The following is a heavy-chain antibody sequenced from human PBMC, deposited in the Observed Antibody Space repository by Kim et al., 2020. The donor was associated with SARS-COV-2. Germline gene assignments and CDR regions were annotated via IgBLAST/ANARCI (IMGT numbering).Heavy chain of an antibody. Sequence: GGSLRLSCVGSGFTFNSYATSWVRQAPGKGLEWVSASDGGGTTYFADSVKGRFTISRDNSKNTVYLQMNSLRADDTALYYCAKGPDHFWSAYYSDYWGQGTLVTVSS. J-gene: IGHJ4*02. CDR2: SDGGGTT. V-gene: IGHV3-23*01. CDR1: GFTFNSYA. CDR3: AKGPDHFWSAYYSDY. D-gene: IGHD3-3*02.